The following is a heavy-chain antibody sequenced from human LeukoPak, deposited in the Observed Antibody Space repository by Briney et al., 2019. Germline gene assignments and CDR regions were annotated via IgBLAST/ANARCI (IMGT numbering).Heavy chain of an antibody. D-gene: IGHD5-24*01. CDR1: GGSISSYY. Sequence: SETLSLTCTVSGGSISSYYWSWIRQPPGKGLEWIGYIYYSGSTNYNPSLKSRVTISVDTSKNQFSLKLSSVTAADTAVYYCARHAPLVHGYNSDYFDHWGQGTLVTVSS. V-gene: IGHV4-59*08. CDR3: ARHAPLVHGYNSDYFDH. CDR2: IYYSGST. J-gene: IGHJ4*02.